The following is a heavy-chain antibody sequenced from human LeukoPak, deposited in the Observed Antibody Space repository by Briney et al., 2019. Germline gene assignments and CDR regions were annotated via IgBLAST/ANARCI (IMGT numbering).Heavy chain of an antibody. CDR1: GNYW. J-gene: IGHJ4*02. V-gene: IGHV3-74*01. D-gene: IGHD2/OR15-2a*01. Sequence: GGSLRLSCAASGNYWMHWVRQAPGKGLVWISHINSDGSWTSYADSVKGRFTISKDNAKNAVYLQMNSLRAEDTAVYYCVSFYETYWGRGTLVTVSS. CDR3: VSFYETY. CDR2: INSDGSWT.